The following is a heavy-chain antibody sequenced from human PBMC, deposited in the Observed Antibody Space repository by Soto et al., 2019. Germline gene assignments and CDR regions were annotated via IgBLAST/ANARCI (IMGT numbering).Heavy chain of an antibody. V-gene: IGHV4-34*01. CDR3: ARGLRYCSSTSCPSDAFDI. CDR1: GGSFSGYY. Sequence: QVQLQQWGAGLLKPSETLSLTCAVYGGSFSGYYWSWIRQPPGKGLEWIGEINHSGSTNYNPSLRSRVTISVDTSKNQSSLKLSSVTAAYTAVYYCARGLRYCSSTSCPSDAFDIWGQGTMVTVSS. D-gene: IGHD2-2*01. J-gene: IGHJ3*02. CDR2: INHSGST.